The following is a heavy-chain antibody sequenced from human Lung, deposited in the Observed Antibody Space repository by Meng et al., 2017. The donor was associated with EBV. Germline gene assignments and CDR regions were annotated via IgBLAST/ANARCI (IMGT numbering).Heavy chain of an antibody. Sequence: GRRVQAGARVKKTGASVNVSCKASGYMFTHYYMHWVRKGPGQGLAWMGRINPSSGGTDYAQKFQGRVTMTRDTSISTAYMELTSLRSDDTAIYYCARSIFSNDFFNWGQGTLVTVSS. D-gene: IGHD2-21*02. V-gene: IGHV1-2*06. CDR1: GYMFTHYY. CDR3: ARSIFSNDFFN. J-gene: IGHJ4*02. CDR2: INPSSGGT.